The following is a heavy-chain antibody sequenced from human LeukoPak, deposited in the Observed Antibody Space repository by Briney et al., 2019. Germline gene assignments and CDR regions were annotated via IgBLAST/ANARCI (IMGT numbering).Heavy chain of an antibody. J-gene: IGHJ3*02. CDR3: ARACYDSSGFDAFDI. D-gene: IGHD3-22*01. Sequence: PSETLSLTCAVYGGSFRGYYWSWIRQPPGKGLEWIGEINHSGSTNYNPSLKSRVTISVDTSKNQFSLKLSSVTAADTAVYYCARACYDSSGFDAFDIWGQGTMVTVSS. CDR1: GGSFRGYY. V-gene: IGHV4-34*01. CDR2: INHSGST.